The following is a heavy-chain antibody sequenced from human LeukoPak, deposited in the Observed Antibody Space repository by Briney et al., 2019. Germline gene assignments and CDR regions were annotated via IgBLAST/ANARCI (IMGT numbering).Heavy chain of an antibody. Sequence: ASVKVSCKASGYTFTGYYMHWVRQAPGQGLEWMGWINPNSGGTNYAQKFQGRVTMTRDTSISTAYMELSRLRSDDTAVYYCARDRGPHMENWFDPWGQGTLVTVSS. D-gene: IGHD3-10*01. CDR3: ARDRGPHMENWFDP. J-gene: IGHJ5*02. V-gene: IGHV1-2*02. CDR1: GYTFTGYY. CDR2: INPNSGGT.